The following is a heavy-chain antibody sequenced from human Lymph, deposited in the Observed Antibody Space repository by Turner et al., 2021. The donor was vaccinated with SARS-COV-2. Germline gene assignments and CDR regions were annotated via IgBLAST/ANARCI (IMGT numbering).Heavy chain of an antibody. CDR3: ARERGSISGAVRGMDV. V-gene: IGHV1-69*01. CDR1: RDTFSSYA. D-gene: IGHD7-27*01. J-gene: IGHJ6*02. CDR2: ISRILGIA. Sequence: QVPLVQSGAEVKKPGSSMKVSCKASRDTFSSYAIHWVRQAPGQGLEWMGGISRILGIANYAQKFQGRVTITADESTSTAYMGLSSLRSEDTAGYYCARERGSISGAVRGMDVWGQGTTVTVSS.